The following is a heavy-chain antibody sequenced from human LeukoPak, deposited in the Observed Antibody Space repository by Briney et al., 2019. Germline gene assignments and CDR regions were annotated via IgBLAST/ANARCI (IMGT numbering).Heavy chain of an antibody. V-gene: IGHV4-34*01. CDR2: INHSGST. J-gene: IGHJ5*02. D-gene: IGHD6-13*01. CDR1: GGSFSGYY. CDR3: ARGVAAAGSWFDP. Sequence: PSETLSLTCAVYGGSFSGYYWSWIRQPPGKGLEWIGEINHSGSTNYNPSLKCRVTISVDTSKNQFSLKLSSVTAADTAVYYCARGVAAAGSWFDPWGQGTLVTVSS.